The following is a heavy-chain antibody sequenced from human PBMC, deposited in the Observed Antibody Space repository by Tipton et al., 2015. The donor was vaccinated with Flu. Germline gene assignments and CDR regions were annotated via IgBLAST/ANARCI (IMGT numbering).Heavy chain of an antibody. J-gene: IGHJ4*02. Sequence: TLSLTCAVYGRSFSGYYWSWIRQPPGKELEWIGEINHSGRTNYNPSLKSRVTISADTSKNQFFLTLNSVTAADTAVYYCATKFANWGVWEPRDYWGQGTLVTVSS. CDR2: INHSGRT. CDR1: GRSFSGYY. D-gene: IGHD7-27*01. V-gene: IGHV4-34*01. CDR3: ATKFANWGVWEPRDY.